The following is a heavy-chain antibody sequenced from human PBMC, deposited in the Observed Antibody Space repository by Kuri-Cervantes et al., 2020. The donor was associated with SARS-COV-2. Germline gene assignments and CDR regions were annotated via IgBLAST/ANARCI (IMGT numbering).Heavy chain of an antibody. CDR2: ISSSSGYI. CDR3: ARGEQKVYANYYMDV. CDR1: GFTFSGYN. D-gene: IGHD3-16*01. Sequence: GGSLRLSCTASGFTFSGYNMNWVRQAPGKGLEWVSSISSSSGYIYYTDSVMGRFTISRDNAKNSLYLQMNSLRAEDTAVYYCARGEQKVYANYYMDVWGKGTTVTVSS. V-gene: IGHV3-21*01. J-gene: IGHJ6*03.